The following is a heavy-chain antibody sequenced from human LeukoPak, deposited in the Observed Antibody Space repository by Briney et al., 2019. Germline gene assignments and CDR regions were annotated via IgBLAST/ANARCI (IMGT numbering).Heavy chain of an antibody. Sequence: ASVKVSCKASGYTFTSYAMNWVRQAPGQGLEWMGWISAYNGNTNYAQKLQGRVTMTTDTSTSTAYMELRSLRSEDTAVYYCARGYSIAAAGWSENFQHWGQGTLVTVSS. CDR1: GYTFTSYA. J-gene: IGHJ1*01. D-gene: IGHD6-13*01. V-gene: IGHV1-18*01. CDR3: ARGYSIAAAGWSENFQH. CDR2: ISAYNGNT.